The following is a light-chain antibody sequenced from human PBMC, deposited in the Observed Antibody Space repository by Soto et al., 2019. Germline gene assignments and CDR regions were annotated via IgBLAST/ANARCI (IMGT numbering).Light chain of an antibody. CDR2: KVS. J-gene: IGKJ2*01. CDR3: MQGTHWPLT. Sequence: DVVMTQSPLSLPVTLGQPASIYCRSSQSLVCSDGNTYLNWVKQRPGQSPRRLIYKVSNRDSGVPDRFSGSGSGTDFTLKISRVEVEDVGVYYCMQGTHWPLTFGQGTKLEIK. V-gene: IGKV2-30*01. CDR1: QSLVCSDGNTY.